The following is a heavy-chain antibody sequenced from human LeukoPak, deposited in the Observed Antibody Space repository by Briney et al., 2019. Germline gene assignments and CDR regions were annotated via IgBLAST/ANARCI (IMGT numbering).Heavy chain of an antibody. J-gene: IGHJ4*02. CDR2: ISSSGGTT. CDR1: GFTFSSYG. Sequence: GGSLRLSCAASGFTFSSYGMNWVRQAPGKGLEWVSAISSSGGTTYYADSLRGRFTISRDNSKNTVYLQINSLRADDTAVYYCAKGSGGSGSYSKYYFDYWGQGTLVTVSS. D-gene: IGHD3-10*01. CDR3: AKGSGGSGSYSKYYFDY. V-gene: IGHV3-23*01.